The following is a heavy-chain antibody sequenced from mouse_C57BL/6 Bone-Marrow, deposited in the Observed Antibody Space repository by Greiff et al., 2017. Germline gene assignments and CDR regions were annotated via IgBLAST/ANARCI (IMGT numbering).Heavy chain of an antibody. D-gene: IGHD1-1*01. V-gene: IGHV1-55*01. CDR3: ADYYGSSADYYMDY. J-gene: IGHJ4*01. CDR2: IYPGSGST. Sequence: VQLQQSGAELVKPGASVKMSCKASGYTFTSYWITWVKQRPGKGLEWIGDIYPGSGSTNYNEKFKGKATLTVDTSSSTAYMQLSRLTSEDSAVYYCADYYGSSADYYMDYWGKGTTVTVSS. CDR1: GYTFTSYW.